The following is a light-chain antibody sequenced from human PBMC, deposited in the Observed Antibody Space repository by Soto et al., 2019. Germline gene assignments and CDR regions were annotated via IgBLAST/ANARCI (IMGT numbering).Light chain of an antibody. Sequence: DIQMTQSPSSLSASVGDGVTIICRASQSINNYLNWYQQKPGKAPKILIYAASSLQSGVPSRFTGSASGTDFPRTILSLQPDAFATYFCQPSSATPFPFAPGPKVDI. CDR3: QPSSATPFP. J-gene: IGKJ3*01. CDR2: AAS. V-gene: IGKV1-39*01. CDR1: QSINNY.